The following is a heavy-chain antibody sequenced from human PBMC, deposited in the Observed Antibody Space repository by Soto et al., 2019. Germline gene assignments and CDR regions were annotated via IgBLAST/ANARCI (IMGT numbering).Heavy chain of an antibody. CDR3: ARDIERDWNYRLVGWFDP. V-gene: IGHV1-69*04. Sequence: ASVKFSCKASGGTFSSYTISWVRQAPGQGLEWMGRIIPILGIANYAQKFQGRVTITADKSTSTAYMELSSLRSEDTAVYYCARDIERDWNYRLVGWFDPWGQGTLVTVSS. CDR1: GGTFSSYT. D-gene: IGHD1-7*01. CDR2: IIPILGIA. J-gene: IGHJ5*02.